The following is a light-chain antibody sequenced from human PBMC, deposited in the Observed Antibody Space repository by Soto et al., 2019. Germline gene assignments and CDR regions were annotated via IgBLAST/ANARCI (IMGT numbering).Light chain of an antibody. V-gene: IGKV1-9*01. CDR3: QQLNSYPIT. CDR2: AAS. J-gene: IGKJ5*01. Sequence: DIQLTQSPSFLSASVGDRVTITCRASQGISSYLAWYQQKPGKAPKLLIYAASALQSGVPSRFRGSGSGTEFTLTISSLQPEDFAIYYCQQLNSYPITFGQGTRLEIK. CDR1: QGISSY.